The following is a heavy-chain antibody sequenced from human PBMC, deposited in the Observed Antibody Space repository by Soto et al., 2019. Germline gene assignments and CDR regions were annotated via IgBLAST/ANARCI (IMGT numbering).Heavy chain of an antibody. D-gene: IGHD3-9*01. Sequence: SETLSLTCTVSGGSISSYYWSWIRQPPGKGLEWIGYIYYSGSTNYNPSLKSRVTISVDTSKNQFSLKLSSVTAADTAVYYCARVVTTDFDWLPYFDYWGQGTLVTVSS. V-gene: IGHV4-59*01. CDR3: ARVVTTDFDWLPYFDY. J-gene: IGHJ4*02. CDR2: IYYSGST. CDR1: GGSISSYY.